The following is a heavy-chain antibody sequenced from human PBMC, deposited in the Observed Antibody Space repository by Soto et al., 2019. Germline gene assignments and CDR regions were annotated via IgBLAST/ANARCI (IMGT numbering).Heavy chain of an antibody. CDR3: ASLYSSSKIISSATAKGYYYYYMDV. Sequence: GGSLRLSCAASGVTFSSYGMHWVRQAPGKGLEWVAVIWYDGSNKYYADSVKGRFTISRDNSKNTLYLQMNSLRAEDTAVYYCASLYSSSKIISSATAKGYYYYYMDVWGKGTTVTVSS. V-gene: IGHV3-33*01. J-gene: IGHJ6*03. D-gene: IGHD6-13*01. CDR1: GVTFSSYG. CDR2: IWYDGSNK.